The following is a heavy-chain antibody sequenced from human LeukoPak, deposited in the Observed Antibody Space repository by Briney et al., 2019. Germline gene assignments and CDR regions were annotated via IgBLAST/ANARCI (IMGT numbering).Heavy chain of an antibody. CDR3: ARDGRYSYGYWFDS. J-gene: IGHJ5*01. V-gene: IGHV3-11*04. D-gene: IGHD5-18*01. CDR1: GFTFSDYY. CDR2: ISSSGDYT. Sequence: GGSLRLSCAASGFTFSDYYMSWIRQAPGQGLEWVSYISSSGDYTYYADSVKGRFTISRDNAKNSLYLQMNSLRAEDTAVYYCARDGRYSYGYWFDSWGQGTLVTVSS.